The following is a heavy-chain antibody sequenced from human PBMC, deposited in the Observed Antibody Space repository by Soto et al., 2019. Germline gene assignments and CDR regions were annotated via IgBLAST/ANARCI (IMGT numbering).Heavy chain of an antibody. V-gene: IGHV3-11*01. CDR1: GFTISDYY. J-gene: IGHJ4*02. D-gene: IGHD2-2*01. CDR3: ARSTYASKTDFDY. CDR2: ISSSSGTI. Sequence: PGGSLRLSCAASGFTISDYYMTWIRQAPGSGLEWVSYISSSSGTISYANSVKGRFTISRDNAHNSLYLQMSSLRAEDTAVYYCARSTYASKTDFDYWGQGTLVTVSS.